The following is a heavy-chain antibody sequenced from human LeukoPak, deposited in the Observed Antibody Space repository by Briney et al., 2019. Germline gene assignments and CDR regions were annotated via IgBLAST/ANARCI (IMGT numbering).Heavy chain of an antibody. J-gene: IGHJ4*02. D-gene: IGHD1-26*01. V-gene: IGHV3-21*01. CDR2: ISSSSSYI. CDR1: GFTFSSYS. Sequence: PGGSLRLSCAASGFTFSSYSMNWVRQAPGKGLEWVSSISSSSSYIYYAGSVKGRFTISRDNAKNSLYLQMNSLRAEDTAVYYCAREKVGATTPQFDYWGQGTLVAVSS. CDR3: AREKVGATTPQFDY.